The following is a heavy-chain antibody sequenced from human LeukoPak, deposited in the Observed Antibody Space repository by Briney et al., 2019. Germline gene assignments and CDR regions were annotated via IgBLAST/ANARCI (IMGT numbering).Heavy chain of an antibody. D-gene: IGHD2-8*01. J-gene: IGHJ6*03. Sequence: ASVKVSCKASGYTFTSYGISWVRQAPGQGLEWMGCISAYNGNTNYAQKLQGRVTMTTDTSTSTAYMELRSLRSDATAVYYCARDFPDCTNGVCYMEPEDDYYYYMDVWGKGTTVTLSS. V-gene: IGHV1-18*01. CDR3: ARDFPDCTNGVCYMEPEDDYYYYMDV. CDR2: ISAYNGNT. CDR1: GYTFTSYG.